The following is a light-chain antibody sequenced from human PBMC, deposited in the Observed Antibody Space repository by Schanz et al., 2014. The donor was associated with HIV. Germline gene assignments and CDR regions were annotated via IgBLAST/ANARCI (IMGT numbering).Light chain of an antibody. Sequence: EIVMTQSPATLSVSPGERATLSCRASQSVSSDLAWYQQKPGQAPRLVIYGASIRATGIPDRFSGSGSGTDFTLTINRLEPADSAVYYCQQYGASPWTFGQGTKVEI. CDR3: QQYGASPWT. V-gene: IGKV3-20*01. J-gene: IGKJ1*01. CDR1: QSVSSD. CDR2: GAS.